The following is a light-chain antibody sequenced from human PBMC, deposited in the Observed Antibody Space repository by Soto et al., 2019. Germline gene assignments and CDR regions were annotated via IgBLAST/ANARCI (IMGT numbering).Light chain of an antibody. CDR1: ISDFVIYNY. J-gene: IGLJ1*01. V-gene: IGLV2-14*01. Sequence: QSALTQPASVSGSPGQSITISCTGTISDFVIYNYVSWYQQHPGKAPKLMLYGVSNRPSGVSNRFSGSKSGNTASLTISGLQAEDEADYYCAAWDDSLSVFYVFGTGTKLTVL. CDR2: GVS. CDR3: AAWDDSLSVFYV.